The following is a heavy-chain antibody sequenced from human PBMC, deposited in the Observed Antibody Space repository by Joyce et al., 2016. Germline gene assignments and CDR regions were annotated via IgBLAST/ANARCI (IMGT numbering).Heavy chain of an antibody. Sequence: QVQLVESGGGVVQPGRSLRLFCAASGFTFSNYGMHWVRQAPGKGLEWVAVISYDGSNKYYVDSVKGRFTISRDNSKNTLYLQMNSLRPEDTAVYYCARALGWDSNSCHDYWGQGILVTVSS. CDR2: ISYDGSNK. CDR3: ARALGWDSNSCHDY. CDR1: GFTFSNYG. J-gene: IGHJ4*02. D-gene: IGHD6-13*01. V-gene: IGHV3-30*03.